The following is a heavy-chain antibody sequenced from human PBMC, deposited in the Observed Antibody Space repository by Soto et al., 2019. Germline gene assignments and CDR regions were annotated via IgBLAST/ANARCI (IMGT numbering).Heavy chain of an antibody. CDR3: ARDRSIVEYYDFWSGPTPPLGMDV. J-gene: IGHJ6*02. V-gene: IGHV3-33*01. CDR2: IWYDGSNK. D-gene: IGHD3-3*01. Sequence: QPGGSLRLSCAASGFTFSSYGMHWVRQAPGKGLEWVAVIWYDGSNKYYADSVKGRFTISRDNSKNTLYLQMNSLRAEDTAVYYCARDRSIVEYYDFWSGPTPPLGMDVWGQGTTVTVSS. CDR1: GFTFSSYG.